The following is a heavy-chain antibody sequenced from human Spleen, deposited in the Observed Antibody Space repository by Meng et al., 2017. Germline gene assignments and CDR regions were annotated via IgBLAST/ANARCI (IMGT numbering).Heavy chain of an antibody. Sequence: SETLSLTCTVSGYSISSGYYWGWIRQPPGKGLEWIGSIYHSGSTYYNPSLKSRVTISVDTSKNQFSLKLSSVTAADTAVYYCARDPVDQLLHNYATDVWGQGTTVTVSS. J-gene: IGHJ6*02. CDR2: IYHSGST. CDR3: ARDPVDQLLHNYATDV. V-gene: IGHV4-38-2*02. CDR1: GYSISSGYY. D-gene: IGHD2-2*01.